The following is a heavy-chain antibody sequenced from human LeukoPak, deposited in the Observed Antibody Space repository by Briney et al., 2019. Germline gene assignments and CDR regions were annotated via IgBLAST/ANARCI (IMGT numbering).Heavy chain of an antibody. V-gene: IGHV3-74*01. CDR2: INTDGSST. J-gene: IGHJ5*02. CDR1: GFTFSSFW. Sequence: GGSLRLSCAASGFTFSSFWMHWVRQAPGKGLVWVSRINTDGSSTDYADSVKGRFTISRDNAKNTLYLQMNSLRAEDTAVYYCAKRAPGDWFDPWGQGTLVTVSS. CDR3: AKRAPGDWFDP.